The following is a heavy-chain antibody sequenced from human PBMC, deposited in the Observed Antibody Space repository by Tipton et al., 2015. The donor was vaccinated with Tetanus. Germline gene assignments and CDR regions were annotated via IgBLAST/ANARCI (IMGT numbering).Heavy chain of an antibody. J-gene: IGHJ4*02. D-gene: IGHD5-24*01. CDR3: VRGITDGYNRRFDY. CDR1: RGPISSYY. Sequence: TLSLTCTVSRGPISSYYWSWIRQPAGKGLEWIGHISNGNTDYTPSLKRRVTLSVDTSKNQFSLKLRSVTAADTAVYYCVRGITDGYNRRFDYWGQGTLVAVSP. CDR2: ISNGNT. V-gene: IGHV4-4*07.